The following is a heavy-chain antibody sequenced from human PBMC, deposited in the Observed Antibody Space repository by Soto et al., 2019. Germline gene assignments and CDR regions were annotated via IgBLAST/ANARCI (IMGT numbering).Heavy chain of an antibody. CDR1: GGSISSYY. CDR2: IYYSGST. Sequence: PSETLSLTRTVSGGSISSYYWSWIRQPPGKGLEWIGYIYYSGSTNYNPSLKSRVTISVYTSKNQFSLNPSSVTAADTAVYYCARYKGYYYDSSGYCSSEYWGQGTLVTASS. J-gene: IGHJ4*02. D-gene: IGHD3-22*01. V-gene: IGHV4-59*01. CDR3: ARYKGYYYDSSGYCSSEY.